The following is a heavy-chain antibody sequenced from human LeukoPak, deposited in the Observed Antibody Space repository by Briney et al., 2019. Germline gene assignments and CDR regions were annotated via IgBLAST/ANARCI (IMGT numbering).Heavy chain of an antibody. V-gene: IGHV3-30*03. CDR3: AIYYYGSGSYCKTSEYFQH. CDR1: GFTFSSYG. J-gene: IGHJ1*01. CDR2: ISYDGSNK. Sequence: GGSLRLSCAASGFTFSSYGMHWVRQAPGKGLEWVAVISYDGSNKYYADSVKGRFTISRDNSKNTLYLQMNSLRAEDTAVYYCAIYYYGSGSYCKTSEYFQHWGQGTLVTVSS. D-gene: IGHD3-10*01.